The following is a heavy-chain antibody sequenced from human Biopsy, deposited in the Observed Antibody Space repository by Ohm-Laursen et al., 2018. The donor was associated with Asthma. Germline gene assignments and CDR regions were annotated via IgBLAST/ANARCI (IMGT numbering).Heavy chain of an antibody. D-gene: IGHD1-7*01. V-gene: IGHV1-46*01. CDR1: GYAFIGSH. CDR3: ARARGTTNYGDSDFDI. Sequence: ASVKVSCKASGYAFIGSHIHWMRQAPGQGLEWMGIINPSGAGTRYAEKFRGRLIVTRDASTRTAFMDLRSLRSDDTAIYFCARARGTTNYGDSDFDIWGQGTLITVSS. CDR2: INPSGAGT. J-gene: IGHJ4*02.